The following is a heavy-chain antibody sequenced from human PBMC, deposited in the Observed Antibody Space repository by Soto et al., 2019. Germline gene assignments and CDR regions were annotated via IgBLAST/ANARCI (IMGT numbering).Heavy chain of an antibody. CDR3: AEDWIGNKCSGDGCLAN. D-gene: IGHD2-15*01. V-gene: IGHV3-23*01. J-gene: IGHJ4*02. CDR1: GFTFASYA. CDR2: ISSSGVTT. Sequence: EVQLLESGGGLVQPGGSLRVYCAASGFTFASYAMTWVRQAPGKGLEWVSSISSSGVTTYYADSVKGRFIISRDNSRNTLYLHMNGLRAEDTAIYYCAEDWIGNKCSGDGCLANWGQGTLVSVSS.